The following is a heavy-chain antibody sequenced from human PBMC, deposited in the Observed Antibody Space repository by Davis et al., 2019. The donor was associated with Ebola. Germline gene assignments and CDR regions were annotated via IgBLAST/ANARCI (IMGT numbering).Heavy chain of an antibody. Sequence: GGSLRLSCAASGFTFSSYGMHWVRQAPGKGLEWVAVIWYDGSNKYYADSVKGRFTISRDNSKNTLYLQMNSLRAEDTAVYYCARDDAKNYDFWSGYFGWGMDVWGQGTTVTVSS. J-gene: IGHJ6*02. CDR3: ARDDAKNYDFWSGYFGWGMDV. CDR1: GFTFSSYG. V-gene: IGHV3-33*01. CDR2: IWYDGSNK. D-gene: IGHD3-3*01.